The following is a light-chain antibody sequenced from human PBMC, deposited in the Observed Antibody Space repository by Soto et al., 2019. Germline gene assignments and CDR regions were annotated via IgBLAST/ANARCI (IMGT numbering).Light chain of an antibody. CDR1: SSDVGGYNF. V-gene: IGLV2-8*01. CDR3: SSYAGSHNYV. Sequence: QSALTQPPSASGSPGQSVTISCTGTSSDVGGYNFVSWYQQHPGKAPKLMISEVTKRPSGVPDRLSGSKSGNTASLTVSGVQAEDEADYYCSSYAGSHNYVFGTGTKLTVL. CDR2: EVT. J-gene: IGLJ1*01.